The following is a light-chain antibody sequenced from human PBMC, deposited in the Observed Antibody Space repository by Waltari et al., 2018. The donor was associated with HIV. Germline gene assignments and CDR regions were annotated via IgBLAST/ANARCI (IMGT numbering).Light chain of an antibody. J-gene: IGLJ2*01. CDR2: QDR. V-gene: IGLV3-1*01. CDR3: QAWGNNTVV. CDR1: NLSNNY. Sequence: SYDLTQAPSLSVSPGQAAKILCSGFNLSNNYVSWYQQKPGQSPLLLIFQDRKRPSGIPERFSGSSCGNTATLTISGTQSVDEADYFCQAWGNNTVVFGGGTKLTVL.